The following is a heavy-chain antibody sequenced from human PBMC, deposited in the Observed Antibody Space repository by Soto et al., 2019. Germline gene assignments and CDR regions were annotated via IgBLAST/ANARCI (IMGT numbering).Heavy chain of an antibody. CDR1: GFTLGGYP. Sequence: EVQLAESGGGLARPGGSLRPTCAAPGFTLGGYPMAWVRKAPGREREYVSGVSSNGVGTYYANSVQGRFTISRDNSKNTVYLQMGSLRPEDMAVYYCARRARPDFYYMDVWGKGTTVTVSS. J-gene: IGHJ6*03. V-gene: IGHV3-64*01. CDR3: ARRARPDFYYMDV. D-gene: IGHD6-6*01. CDR2: VSSNGVGT.